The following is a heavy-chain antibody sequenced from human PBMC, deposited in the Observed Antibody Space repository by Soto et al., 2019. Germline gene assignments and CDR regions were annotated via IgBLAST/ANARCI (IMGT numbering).Heavy chain of an antibody. CDR2: VMPLFATE. D-gene: IGHD1-1*01. V-gene: IGHV1-69*18. CDR1: GGTFTDET. CDR3: AADLPDNPTCPFDS. J-gene: IGHJ4*02. Sequence: QVQLVQSGAEVKRPGSSVRVSCRASGGTFTDETFSWVRQAPGQGLEWMGNVMPLFATENYAPKFRGRVTITADESTNTVYMALSSLNSDDTAIYFCAADLPDNPTCPFDSWGQGTLVTVSS.